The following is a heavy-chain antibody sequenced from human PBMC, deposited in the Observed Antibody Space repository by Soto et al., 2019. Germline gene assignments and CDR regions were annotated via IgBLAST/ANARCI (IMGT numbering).Heavy chain of an antibody. CDR2: IYPFDSDT. V-gene: IGHV5-51*01. CDR1: EYTFTNDW. CDR3: VKVSTTSTKDLSYHYFSIDV. D-gene: IGHD4-4*01. J-gene: IGHJ6*02. Sequence: PGESLKISCKGSEYTFTNDWIGWVRQMPGRGLEWMGLIYPFDSDTRYSPSFEGQVTISADKSINTAYVQWSSVKASDTAMYYCVKVSTTSTKDLSYHYFSIDVWGRGTTVTVSS.